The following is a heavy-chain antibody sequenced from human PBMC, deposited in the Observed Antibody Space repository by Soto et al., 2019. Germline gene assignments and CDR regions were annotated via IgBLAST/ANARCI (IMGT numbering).Heavy chain of an antibody. Sequence: EVQLVESGGGLVQPGGSLRLSCAASGFTFSSYWMHWVRQAPGKGLVWVSRINSDGSSTTYADSVKGRFTISRDNAKNKLYLQMNSLRAEDTAVYYCARAPQALSNPGIWGQGTMFTVSS. J-gene: IGHJ3*02. CDR3: ARAPQALSNPGI. D-gene: IGHD2-8*01. V-gene: IGHV3-74*01. CDR1: GFTFSSYW. CDR2: INSDGSST.